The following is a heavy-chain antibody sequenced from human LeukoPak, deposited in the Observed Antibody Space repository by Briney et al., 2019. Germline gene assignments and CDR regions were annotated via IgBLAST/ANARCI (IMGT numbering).Heavy chain of an antibody. D-gene: IGHD3-10*01. CDR3: ARDSEGSGSSLGGYYYYGMDV. CDR1: GGSISSSSYY. V-gene: IGHV4-39*07. J-gene: IGHJ6*02. Sequence: SETLSLTCTVSGGSISSSSYYWGWIRQPPGKGLEWIGSIYYSGSTYYNPSLKSRVTISVDTSKNQFSLKLSSVTAADTAVYYCARDSEGSGSSLGGYYYYGMDVWGQGTTVTVSS. CDR2: IYYSGST.